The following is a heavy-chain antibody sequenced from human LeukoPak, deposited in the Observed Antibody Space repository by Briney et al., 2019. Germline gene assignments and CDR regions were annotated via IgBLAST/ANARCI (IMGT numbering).Heavy chain of an antibody. J-gene: IGHJ5*02. Sequence: GGSLRLSCAASGFIFSSYGMHWVRQAPGKGLEWVAFIRYDGSNTYYADSVKGRFTISRDNSKNTLYLQMNTLRAEDTAVYSCARGADGVSSNSRGWFDPWGQGTLVTVSS. CDR3: ARGADGVSSNSRGWFDP. CDR1: GFIFSSYG. D-gene: IGHD2-15*01. V-gene: IGHV3-30*02. CDR2: IRYDGSNT.